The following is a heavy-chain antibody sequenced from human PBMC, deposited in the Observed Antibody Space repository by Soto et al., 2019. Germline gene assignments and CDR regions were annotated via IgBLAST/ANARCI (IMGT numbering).Heavy chain of an antibody. CDR3: GRDRKGTTVRTSGLYGMDV. D-gene: IGHD4-4*01. V-gene: IGHV1-2*02. J-gene: IGHJ6*02. CDR1: EYMFTDYY. Sequence: ASVKVSCKASEYMFTDYYIQWVRQAPGQGLEWIGWINPNSGAANYVQKFGGRVTLTRDTSINTVYMELNTLSSDDTALYYCGRDRKGTTVRTSGLYGMDVWG. CDR2: INPNSGAA.